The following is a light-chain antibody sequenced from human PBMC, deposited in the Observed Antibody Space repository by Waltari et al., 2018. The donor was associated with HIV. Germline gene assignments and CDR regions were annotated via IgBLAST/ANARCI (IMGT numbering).Light chain of an antibody. V-gene: IGLV2-14*03. CDR1: SSDIGGSNY. CDR3: ASYTARSIPWV. Sequence: QSALTPPASVSGSPGQLITISCTGTSSDIGGSNYVSWYQQHPGKPPKVLIYDVINRPSGIPDRFSGSKSGSTASLTITGLQAEDEADYYCASYTARSIPWVFGGGTKLTVV. J-gene: IGLJ3*02. CDR2: DVI.